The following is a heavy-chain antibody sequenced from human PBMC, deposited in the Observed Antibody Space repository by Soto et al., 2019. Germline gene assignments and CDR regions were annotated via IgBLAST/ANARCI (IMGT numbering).Heavy chain of an antibody. CDR3: VRSTTVTTSDYFYYNYMDV. CDR2: ISSSSTNI. J-gene: IGHJ6*03. D-gene: IGHD4-17*01. CDR1: GFTFSTYS. Sequence: GGSLRLSCAVSGFTFSTYSMNWVRQAPGKGLEWVSYISSSSTNIYYADSVKARFTISRDNAKTSLFLQMNSLRAEDTALYYCVRSTTVTTSDYFYYNYMDVWGKGTTVTVSS. V-gene: IGHV3-48*01.